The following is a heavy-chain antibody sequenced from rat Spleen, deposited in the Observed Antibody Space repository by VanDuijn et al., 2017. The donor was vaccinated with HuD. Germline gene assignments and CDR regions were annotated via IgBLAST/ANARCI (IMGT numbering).Heavy chain of an antibody. J-gene: IGHJ2*01. CDR1: GFTFSDYN. Sequence: EVQLVESGGGLVQPGRSLKLSCAASGFTFSDYNMAWVRQAPKKGLEWVATISYDGSSTYYRDSVKGRFTIARDNAKSTLYLQMDSLRSEDTATYYCARATYYGDYWGQGVMVTVSS. V-gene: IGHV5-7*01. CDR3: ARATYYGDY. D-gene: IGHD1-9*01. CDR2: ISYDGSST.